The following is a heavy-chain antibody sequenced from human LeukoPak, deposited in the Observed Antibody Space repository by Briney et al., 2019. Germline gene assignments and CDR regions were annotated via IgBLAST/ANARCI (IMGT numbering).Heavy chain of an antibody. J-gene: IGHJ4*02. Sequence: GGSLRLSCAASGFTFCNAWMSWVRQAPGKGLEWVGRIKSKTDGGTTDYAAPVKGRFTISRDNSKYTLYLQMNTPRAEDTAVYYCAKSLRYFDWLTDYWGQGTLVTVSS. CDR2: IKSKTDGGTT. CDR1: GFTFCNAW. V-gene: IGHV3-15*01. CDR3: AKSLRYFDWLTDY. D-gene: IGHD3-9*01.